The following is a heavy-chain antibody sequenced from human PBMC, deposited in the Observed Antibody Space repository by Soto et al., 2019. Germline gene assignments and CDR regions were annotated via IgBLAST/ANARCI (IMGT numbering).Heavy chain of an antibody. J-gene: IGHJ6*02. V-gene: IGHV3-48*02. CDR3: ARDKGLPMTGTVYYHGMDV. CDR2: ISSSSSTI. Sequence: EVQLVESGGGLVQPGGSLRLSCAASGFIFSSYGINWVRQAPGKGLEWVSYISSSSSTIYYVDSVKGRFTISRDNAKNSLYLQMNSLRDEDTAVYYCARDKGLPMTGTVYYHGMDVWGQGTTVTVSS. D-gene: IGHD6-19*01. CDR1: GFIFSSYG.